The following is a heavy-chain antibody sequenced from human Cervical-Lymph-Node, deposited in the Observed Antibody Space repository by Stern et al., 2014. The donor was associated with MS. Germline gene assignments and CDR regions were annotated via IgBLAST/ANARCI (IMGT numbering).Heavy chain of an antibody. V-gene: IGHV3-11*01. D-gene: IGHD3-10*01. CDR1: GFTFSDYF. CDR3: VRGLGSYEDS. CDR2: ISSSGDTI. J-gene: IGHJ4*02. Sequence: QVQLVESGGGLVKPGGSLRLSCAASGFTFSDYFMTWVRQAPGKGLEWLSFISSSGDTIKYADSVRGRFTIARDNAKNSLYLQMNSLRAEDTAVYYCVRGLGSYEDSWGQGTLVTVSS.